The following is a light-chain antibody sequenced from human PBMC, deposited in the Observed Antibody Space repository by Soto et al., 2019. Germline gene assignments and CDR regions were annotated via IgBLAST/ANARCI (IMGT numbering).Light chain of an antibody. Sequence: DIQMTQSPSTLSASVGDRVTITCRASQSINNWLAWYQQKPGKAPELLIYDASSLESGVPSRFSGSGSGTEFTLTISSLEPDDFATYYCQQYSVYWTFGQGTKVEVK. V-gene: IGKV1-5*01. J-gene: IGKJ1*01. CDR2: DAS. CDR3: QQYSVYWT. CDR1: QSINNW.